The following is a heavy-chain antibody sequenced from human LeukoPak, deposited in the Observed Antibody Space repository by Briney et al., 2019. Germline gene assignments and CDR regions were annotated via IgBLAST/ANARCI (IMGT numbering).Heavy chain of an antibody. CDR2: VSNRDGRA. CDR3: ASGMSLAGDGPFDF. CDR1: GFTFSSYG. Sequence: GGSLRLSCAASGFTFSSYGMDWVRQAPGKGLEWVSGVSNRDGRAYYADSVKGRFTVSRDNSKNTLHLQMNSLRAEDTALYYCASGMSLAGDGPFDFWGQGTLVTVSS. V-gene: IGHV3-23*01. J-gene: IGHJ4*02. D-gene: IGHD6-19*01.